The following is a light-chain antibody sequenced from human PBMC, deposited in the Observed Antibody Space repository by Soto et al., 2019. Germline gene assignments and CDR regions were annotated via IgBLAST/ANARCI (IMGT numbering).Light chain of an antibody. V-gene: IGLV2-14*01. Sequence: QSALAQPASVSGSPGQSITISCTGTSSDVGRYNYVSWFQQHPGKAPKLLIYDVSNWPSGVSDRFSGSKSGNTASLTISGLQAEDEPDYYCSSFTTSSTFVFGTGTKLTVL. J-gene: IGLJ1*01. CDR3: SSFTTSSTFV. CDR2: DVS. CDR1: SSDVGRYNY.